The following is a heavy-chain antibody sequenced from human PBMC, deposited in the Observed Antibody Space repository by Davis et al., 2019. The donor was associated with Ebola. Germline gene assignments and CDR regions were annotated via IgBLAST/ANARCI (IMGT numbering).Heavy chain of an antibody. V-gene: IGHV4-61*01. CDR1: GGSVSSGSYY. CDR2: IYYSGST. CDR3: ARDLSGAYCGGDCYSYFDY. Sequence: SETLSLTCTVSGGSVSSGSYYWSWIRQPPGKGLEWIGYIYYSGSTNYNPSLKSRVTISVDTSKNQFSLKLSSVTAADTAVYYCARDLSGAYCGGDCYSYFDYWGQGTLVTVSS. D-gene: IGHD2-21*02. J-gene: IGHJ4*02.